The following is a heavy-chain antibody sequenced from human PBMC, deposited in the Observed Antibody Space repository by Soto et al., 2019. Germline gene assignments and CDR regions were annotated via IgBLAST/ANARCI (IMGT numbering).Heavy chain of an antibody. D-gene: IGHD1-20*01. V-gene: IGHV3-48*03. J-gene: IGHJ5*02. CDR1: GFSFSSFE. Sequence: HPGGSLRLSCAASGFSFSSFEMNWVRQAPGRGLEWVAYISGSGNTIFYAESVKGRFTISRDNAENSLYLQMNSLRADDTAVYHCARDRITAGWLDPWGQGTLVTVSS. CDR3: ARDRITAGWLDP. CDR2: ISGSGNTI.